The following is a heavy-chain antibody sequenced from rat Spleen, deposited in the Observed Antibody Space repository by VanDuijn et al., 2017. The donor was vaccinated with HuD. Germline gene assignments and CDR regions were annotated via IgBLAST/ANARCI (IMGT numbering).Heavy chain of an antibody. Sequence: EVQLVESGGGLVQPGRSLKLSCAASGLSFSNYVMAWVRQAPTKGLEWVASIGTGGGNTYYRDSVKGRFTISKDNAKNTLYLQMDSLRSEDTATYYCARETGYNSYFDYWGQGVMVTVSS. V-gene: IGHV5S13*01. D-gene: IGHD1-4*01. CDR1: GLSFSNYV. CDR3: ARETGYNSYFDY. J-gene: IGHJ2*01. CDR2: IGTGGGNT.